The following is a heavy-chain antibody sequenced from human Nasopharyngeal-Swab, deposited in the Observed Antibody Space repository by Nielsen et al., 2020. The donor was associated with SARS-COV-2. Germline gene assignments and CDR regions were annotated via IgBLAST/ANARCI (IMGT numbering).Heavy chain of an antibody. V-gene: IGHV4-4*07. CDR2: VYTSGST. D-gene: IGHD1-1*01. CDR3: ARSGTTKYGLDV. J-gene: IGHJ6*01. Sequence: SETLSLTCSVSGGSIRGYFLSWIRPPAGEGLEWIGRVYTSGSTNYNPSLKSRVTISIDMSKNQFSLELRSVTAADTAFYYCARSGTTKYGLDVWGQGTTVIVSS. CDR1: GGSIRGYF.